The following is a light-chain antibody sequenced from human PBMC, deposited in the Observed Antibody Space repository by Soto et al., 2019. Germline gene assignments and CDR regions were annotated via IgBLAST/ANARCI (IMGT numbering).Light chain of an antibody. Sequence: QSVLTQPPSASGTPGQRGTISCSGGSSNIGTNAVNWYQQLPGTAPKLLIYNNNQRPSGVPDRFSGSKSGTSASLAISGLQSEDEADYYCTEWDDSLNGYVFGTGPTVTVL. V-gene: IGLV1-44*01. CDR3: TEWDDSLNGYV. J-gene: IGLJ1*01. CDR2: NNN. CDR1: SSNIGTNA.